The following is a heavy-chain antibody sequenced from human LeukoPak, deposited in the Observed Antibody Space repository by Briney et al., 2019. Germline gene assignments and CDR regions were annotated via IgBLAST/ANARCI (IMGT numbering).Heavy chain of an antibody. J-gene: IGHJ4*02. Sequence: GGSLRLSCAASGFTFSSYEMNWVRQAPGKGLEWVSYISSSGNTTYYADSVKGRFTISRDNAKNSLYLQMNSLRAEDTAVYYCAREALALNYWGQGTLVTVSS. CDR1: GFTFSSYE. CDR2: ISSSGNTT. CDR3: AREALALNY. V-gene: IGHV3-48*03.